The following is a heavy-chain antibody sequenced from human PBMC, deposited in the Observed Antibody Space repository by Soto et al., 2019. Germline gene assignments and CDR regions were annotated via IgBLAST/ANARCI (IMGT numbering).Heavy chain of an antibody. CDR2: IYQTGST. V-gene: IGHV4-4*02. CDR1: GGSISSTNW. J-gene: IGHJ4*02. D-gene: IGHD2-15*01. Sequence: QVQLQESGPGLVKPSGTLSLTCAVSGGSISSTNWWSWVRQIPGKGLEWIGEIYQTGSTNYNTSLRSRATISIDKSQNHFSLKLTQMTAADTAMYYCAGFPPGAKFDYWGQGILVTLSS. CDR3: AGFPPGAKFDY.